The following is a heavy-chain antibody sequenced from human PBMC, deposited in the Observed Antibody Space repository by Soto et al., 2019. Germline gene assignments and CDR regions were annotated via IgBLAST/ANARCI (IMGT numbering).Heavy chain of an antibody. J-gene: IGHJ4*02. CDR2: INSDGSST. V-gene: IGHV3-74*01. CDR3: ASDRFRGTYYLRGVTYFFEE. Sequence: GGSLRLSCAASGFTFSSYWMHWVRQAPGKGLVWVSRINSDGSSTSYADSVKGRFTISRDNAKNTLYLQMNSLRAEDTAVYYCASDRFRGTYYLRGVTYFFEEWGQGAPVTVSS. D-gene: IGHD1-26*01. CDR1: GFTFSSYW.